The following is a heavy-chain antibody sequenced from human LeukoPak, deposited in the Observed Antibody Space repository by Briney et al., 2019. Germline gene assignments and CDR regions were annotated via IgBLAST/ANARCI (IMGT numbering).Heavy chain of an antibody. Sequence: GESLKISCKGSGYSFTSYWIGWVRQMPGKGLEWMAIINPGDSDTRYSPSLQGQVTISADKSISTAYLQWSSLKASDTAMYYCASSVYYYGSGSYYNDDAFDIWGQGTMVTVSS. CDR2: INPGDSDT. CDR1: GYSFTSYW. CDR3: ASSVYYYGSGSYYNDDAFDI. D-gene: IGHD3-10*01. V-gene: IGHV5-51*01. J-gene: IGHJ3*02.